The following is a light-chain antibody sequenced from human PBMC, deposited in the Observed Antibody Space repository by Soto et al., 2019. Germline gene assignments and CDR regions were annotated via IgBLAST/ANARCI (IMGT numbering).Light chain of an antibody. J-gene: IGKJ1*01. CDR2: DAS. CDR1: QSISSW. Sequence: DIQMTQSPSTLSASVGDRVTITCRASQSISSWLAWYQQKPGKAPKLLIYDASSLESGVPSRFSGSGSGTDFTLAISILQPDDFATYYCQQYNSYSWTFGQGTKVE. CDR3: QQYNSYSWT. V-gene: IGKV1-5*01.